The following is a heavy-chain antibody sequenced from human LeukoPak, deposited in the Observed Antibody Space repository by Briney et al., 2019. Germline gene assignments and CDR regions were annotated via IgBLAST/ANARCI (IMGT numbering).Heavy chain of an antibody. J-gene: IGHJ3*02. D-gene: IGHD6-19*01. CDR2: IYTSGST. V-gene: IGHV4-4*07. Sequence: KALETLSLTCTVSGGSISSYYWSWIRQPAGKGLEWIGRIYTSGSTNYNPSLKSRVTMSVDTSKNQFSLKLSSVTAADTAVYYCARQSSGWNRDAFDIWGQGTMVTVSS. CDR3: ARQSSGWNRDAFDI. CDR1: GGSISSYY.